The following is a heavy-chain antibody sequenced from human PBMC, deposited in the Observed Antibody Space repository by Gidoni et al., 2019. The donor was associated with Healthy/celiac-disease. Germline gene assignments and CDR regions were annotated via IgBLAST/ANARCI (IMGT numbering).Heavy chain of an antibody. CDR1: DFTFGRYS. V-gene: IGHV3-21*01. Sequence: EVQLVESGGGLVKPGGSLRLSGAAEDFTFGRYSMTAVLQAPGKGVEWVSSISSSSSYIYYADSVKGRFTISRDNAKNSLYLQMNSLRAEDTAVYYCARGNDIVVVVAATPWVRGGELDYWGQGTLVTVSS. CDR2: ISSSSSYI. J-gene: IGHJ4*02. D-gene: IGHD2-15*01. CDR3: ARGNDIVVVVAATPWVRGGELDY.